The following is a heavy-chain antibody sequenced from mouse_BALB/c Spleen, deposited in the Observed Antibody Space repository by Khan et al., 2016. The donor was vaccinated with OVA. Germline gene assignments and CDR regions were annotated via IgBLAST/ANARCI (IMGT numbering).Heavy chain of an antibody. Sequence: EVELVESGAELVKPGASVKLSCSASGFTIKDTYIHWVKQRPEQGLEWIGRIDPPNDDSKYGPKFQDKATLTADTSSNTVYLQLSSLTSGDTAGYYCATLDGYPFDYGGKGTLVSVSA. V-gene: IGHV14-3*02. D-gene: IGHD2-3*01. J-gene: IGHJ3*01. CDR1: GFTIKDTY. CDR2: IDPPNDDS. CDR3: ATLDGYPFDY.